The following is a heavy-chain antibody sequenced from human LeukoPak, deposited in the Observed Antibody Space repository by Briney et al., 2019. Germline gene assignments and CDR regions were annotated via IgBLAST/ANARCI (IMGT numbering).Heavy chain of an antibody. CDR2: ISSSSSTI. Sequence: GGSLRLSCAASVFTFSQHNMNWVRQAPGKGLEWVSYISSSSSTIYYADSVKGRFTISRDNAKNSLYLQMNSLRAEDTAVYYCARGRPVDCWGQGTLVTVSS. CDR3: ARGRPVDC. V-gene: IGHV3-48*01. CDR1: VFTFSQHN. J-gene: IGHJ4*02.